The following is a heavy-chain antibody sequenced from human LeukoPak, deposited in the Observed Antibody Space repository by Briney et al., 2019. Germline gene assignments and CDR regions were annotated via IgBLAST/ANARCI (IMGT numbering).Heavy chain of an antibody. D-gene: IGHD3-22*01. CDR3: ARGRYYDSSGYQSVFDY. Sequence: GGSLRLSCAASGFTVSGNYMSWVRQAPGKGLEWVSVIYSGGSTYYADSVKGRFTISRDNSKNTLYLQMNSLRAEDTAVYYCARGRYYDSSGYQSVFDYWGQGTLVTVSS. CDR1: GFTVSGNY. CDR2: IYSGGST. V-gene: IGHV3-53*01. J-gene: IGHJ4*02.